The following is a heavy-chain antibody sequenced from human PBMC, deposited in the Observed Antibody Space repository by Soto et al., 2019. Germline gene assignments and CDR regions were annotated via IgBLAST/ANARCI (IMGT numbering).Heavy chain of an antibody. CDR3: ARDRGRTAIFGVVATPFDY. D-gene: IGHD3-3*01. V-gene: IGHV1-18*04. Sequence: QVNLVQSGTEVKKPGASVKVSCKASGYTFPSYGISWVRQAPGQGLEWMGWISPYDGKTNYARSLQGRVTMTTDTLTGTAYMDLRSLTSDDTAVYYCARDRGRTAIFGVVATPFDYWGQGTLVTVSS. J-gene: IGHJ4*02. CDR2: ISPYDGKT. CDR1: GYTFPSYG.